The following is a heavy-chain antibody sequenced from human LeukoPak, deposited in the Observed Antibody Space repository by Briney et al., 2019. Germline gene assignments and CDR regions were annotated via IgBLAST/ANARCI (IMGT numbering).Heavy chain of an antibody. Sequence: PSETLSLTCTVSEASFNSDDQYWNWIRQSPGKGLEWIGSIHPSGMLYNNPSLESRVTMSRDTSKNQFSLNLNSVTAADTAVYFCSRGLDSRKLGYWGQGILVTISS. V-gene: IGHV4-31*03. CDR1: EASFNSDDQY. CDR3: SRGLDSRKLGY. CDR2: IHPSGML. J-gene: IGHJ4*02. D-gene: IGHD3-22*01.